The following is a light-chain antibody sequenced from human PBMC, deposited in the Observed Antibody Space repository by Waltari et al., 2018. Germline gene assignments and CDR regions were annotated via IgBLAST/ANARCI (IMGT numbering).Light chain of an antibody. CDR1: QSVSSS. CDR3: QQRSDWPRT. CDR2: SES. Sequence: EIVLTQSPATLSLSPGERATLSCRASQSVSSSLAWSQQKPGQTPRLLSFSESNRAAGIPARFSGSGSGTDFTLTISSLAPEDFAVDYCQQRSDWPRTFGQGTKVEIK. J-gene: IGKJ1*01. V-gene: IGKV3-11*01.